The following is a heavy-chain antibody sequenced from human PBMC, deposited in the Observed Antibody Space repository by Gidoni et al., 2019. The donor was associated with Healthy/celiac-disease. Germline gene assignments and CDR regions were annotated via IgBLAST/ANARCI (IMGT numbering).Heavy chain of an antibody. CDR2: INPSGGST. Sequence: QVQLVQSGAEVKEPGASVKVSCKASGYTFTSYDMHWVRQAPGQGLEWMGIINPSGGSTSYAQKFQGRVTMTRDTSTSTVYMELSSLRSEDTAVYYCARADTVAGPGDYWGQGTLVTVSS. J-gene: IGHJ4*02. CDR3: ARADTVAGPGDY. D-gene: IGHD6-19*01. V-gene: IGHV1-46*03. CDR1: GYTFTSYD.